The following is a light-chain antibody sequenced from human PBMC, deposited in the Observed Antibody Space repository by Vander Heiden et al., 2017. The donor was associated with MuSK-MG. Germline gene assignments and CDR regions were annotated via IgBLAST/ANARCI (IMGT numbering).Light chain of an antibody. J-gene: IGKJ4*01. CDR2: AAS. Sequence: DTQMTQSPSSLSASVGDRVTITCRSSQAISIYLAWFQQKPGKVPKLLIYAASTLQSGVPSRFSGSGSGTDFTLTISSLQPEDVATYYCQRYISAPRTFGGGTKVEIK. CDR1: QAISIY. V-gene: IGKV1-27*01. CDR3: QRYISAPRT.